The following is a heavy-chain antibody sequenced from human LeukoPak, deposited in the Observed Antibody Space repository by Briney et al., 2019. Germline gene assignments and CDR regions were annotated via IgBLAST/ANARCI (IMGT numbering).Heavy chain of an antibody. CDR2: IYYSGST. CDR3: ARDRVAAASLDY. D-gene: IGHD6-13*01. Sequence: SETLSLTCTVSGGSVSSGSYYWSWIRQPPGKGLEWIGYIYYSGSTNYNPSLKSRGTISVDTSKNQFSLKLSSVAAADTAVYYCARDRVAAASLDYWGQGTLVTVSS. V-gene: IGHV4-61*01. J-gene: IGHJ4*02. CDR1: GGSVSSGSYY.